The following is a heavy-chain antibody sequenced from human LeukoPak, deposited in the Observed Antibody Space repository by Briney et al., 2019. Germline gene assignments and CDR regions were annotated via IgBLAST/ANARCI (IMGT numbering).Heavy chain of an antibody. CDR2: INHSGST. V-gene: IGHV4-34*01. J-gene: IGHJ4*02. Sequence: SETLSLTCAVYGGSFSGYYWSWIRQPPGKGLEWIGEINHSGSTNYNPSLKSRVTISVDKSKNQFSLKLSSVTAADTAVYYCARGARDYGDYVGLDYWGQGTLVTVSS. CDR1: GGSFSGYY. D-gene: IGHD4-17*01. CDR3: ARGARDYGDYVGLDY.